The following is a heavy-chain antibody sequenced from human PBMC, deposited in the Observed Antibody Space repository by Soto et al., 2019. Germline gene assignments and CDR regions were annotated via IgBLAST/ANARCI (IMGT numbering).Heavy chain of an antibody. Sequence: GGSLRLSCAASGFTFSSYAMSWVRQAPGKGLKWVSAIRGSGGSTYYADSVKGRFTISRDNSKNTLYLQMNSLRAEDTAVYYCAKDHPLGRLSATFDYWGQGTLVTVSS. CDR2: IRGSGGST. CDR3: AKDHPLGRLSATFDY. CDR1: GFTFSSYA. J-gene: IGHJ4*02. V-gene: IGHV3-23*01. D-gene: IGHD2-15*01.